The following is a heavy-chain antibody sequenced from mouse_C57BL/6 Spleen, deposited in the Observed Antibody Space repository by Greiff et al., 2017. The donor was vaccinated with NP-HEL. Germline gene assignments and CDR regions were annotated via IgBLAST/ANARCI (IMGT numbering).Heavy chain of an antibody. V-gene: IGHV1-80*01. J-gene: IGHJ1*03. CDR2: IYPGDGDT. CDR3: ASIRRRDWYFDV. Sequence: QVQLKESGAELVKPGASVKISCKASGYAFSSYWMNWVKQRPGKGLEWIGQIYPGDGDTNYNGKFKGKATLTADKSSSTAYMQLSSLTSEDSAVYFCASIRRRDWYFDVWGTGTTVTVSS. CDR1: GYAFSSYW.